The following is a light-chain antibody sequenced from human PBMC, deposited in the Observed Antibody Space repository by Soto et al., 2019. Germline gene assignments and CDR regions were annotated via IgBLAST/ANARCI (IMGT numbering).Light chain of an antibody. CDR3: QQYNDWPLT. CDR1: QSVRSN. J-gene: IGKJ1*01. V-gene: IGKV3-15*01. CDR2: GAF. Sequence: EIVMTQSPVTLSVSPGERANLSFSASQSVRSNLAWYQQKPGQAPSLLIYGAFTRATGIPTRFSGTGSGTEFTLTISSLQSEDFALYYCQQYNDWPLTFGQGTKVDIK.